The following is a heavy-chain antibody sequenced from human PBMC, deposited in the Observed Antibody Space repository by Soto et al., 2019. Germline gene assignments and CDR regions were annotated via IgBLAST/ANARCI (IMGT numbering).Heavy chain of an antibody. CDR3: ARVGYSGSYYIRPGYYGMDV. D-gene: IGHD1-26*01. CDR1: GGTFSSYA. V-gene: IGHV1-69*13. J-gene: IGHJ6*02. Sequence: ASVKVSCKASGGTFSSYAISWVRQAPGQGLEWMGGIIPIFGTANYAQKFQGRATITADESTSTAYMELSSLRSEDTAVYYCARVGYSGSYYIRPGYYGMDVWGQGTTVTVSS. CDR2: IIPIFGTA.